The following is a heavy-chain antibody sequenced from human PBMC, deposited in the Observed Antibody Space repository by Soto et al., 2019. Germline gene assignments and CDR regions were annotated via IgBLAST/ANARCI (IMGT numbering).Heavy chain of an antibody. CDR3: ARRSGDYDFWSGSTQYYYYGMDV. D-gene: IGHD3-3*01. V-gene: IGHV1-69*01. Sequence: QVQLVQSGAEVKKPGSSVKVSCKASGGTFSSYAISWVRQAPGQGLEWMGGIIPIFGTANYAQKFQGRVTITADESTSTAYMELSRLRSEDTAVYYCARRSGDYDFWSGSTQYYYYGMDVWGQGTTVTVSS. CDR1: GGTFSSYA. CDR2: IIPIFGTA. J-gene: IGHJ6*02.